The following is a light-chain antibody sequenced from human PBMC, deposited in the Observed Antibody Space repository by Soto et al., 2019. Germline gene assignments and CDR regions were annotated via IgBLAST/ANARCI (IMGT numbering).Light chain of an antibody. J-gene: IGKJ4*01. V-gene: IGKV3-20*01. CDR2: GAS. CDR1: QSVGNN. Sequence: EILMTQSPATLSVSPGERATLSCRASQSVGNNLGWYQQKPGQAPRLLIYGASSRANGIPDRFSGSGSGTDFTLTISRLEPEDFAVYYCQQYGSSPWLTFGGGTKVDIK. CDR3: QQYGSSPWLT.